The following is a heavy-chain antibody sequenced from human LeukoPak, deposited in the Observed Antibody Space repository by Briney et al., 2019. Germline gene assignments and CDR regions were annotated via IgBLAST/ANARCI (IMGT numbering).Heavy chain of an antibody. CDR2: IYYSGTT. CDR1: GGSISSGDDY. CDR3: ARLVGYYSRGSCYHFDY. D-gene: IGHD2-15*01. Sequence: SQTLSLACTVSGGSISSGDDYWSWIRQPPGKGLEWIGYIYYSGTTYYNPSLKSRASISVDTSKNQFSLKLSSVTAADTALYFCARLVGYYSRGSCYHFDYWGQGSLVTVSS. V-gene: IGHV4-30-4*01. J-gene: IGHJ4*02.